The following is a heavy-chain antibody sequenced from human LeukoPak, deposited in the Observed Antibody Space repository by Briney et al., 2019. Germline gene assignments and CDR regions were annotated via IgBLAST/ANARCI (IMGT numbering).Heavy chain of an antibody. CDR1: GGPISTYY. Sequence: PSETLSLTCTVSGGPISTYYWSWIRQPPGKGLEWIGYIYYSGSTNYSPSLQSRVTISVDTSRNQFFLRLISVTAADTAMYYCARSGTKTNGFDYWGQGTLVTVSS. V-gene: IGHV4-59*01. J-gene: IGHJ4*02. CDR3: ARSGTKTNGFDY. D-gene: IGHD2-8*01. CDR2: IYYSGST.